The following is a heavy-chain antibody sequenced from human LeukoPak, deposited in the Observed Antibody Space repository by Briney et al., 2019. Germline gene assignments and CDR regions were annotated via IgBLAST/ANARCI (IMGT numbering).Heavy chain of an antibody. J-gene: IGHJ5*02. CDR1: GGSISSSSYY. V-gene: IGHV4-39*07. CDR3: ARVSSRDSRFDP. D-gene: IGHD5-24*01. Sequence: SETLSLTCTVSGGSISSSSYYWGWIRQPPGKGLEWIGSIYYSGSTNYNPSLKSRVTISVDTSKNQFSLKLSSVTAADTAVYHCARVSSRDSRFDPWGQGTLVTVSS. CDR2: IYYSGST.